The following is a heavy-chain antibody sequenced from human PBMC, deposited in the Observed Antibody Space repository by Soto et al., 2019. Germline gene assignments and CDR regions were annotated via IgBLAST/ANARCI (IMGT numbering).Heavy chain of an antibody. CDR2: ISYDGSNK. CDR1: GFTFSSYA. J-gene: IGHJ4*02. V-gene: IGHV3-30-3*01. D-gene: IGHD3-22*01. Sequence: QVQLVESGGGVVQPGRSLRLSCAASGFTFSSYAMHWVRQAPGKGLEWVAVISYDGSNKYYADSVKGRFTISRDNSKNPLYLQMNSLRAEDTAVYYCASDSHYYDSSGYYFDYWGQGTLVTVSS. CDR3: ASDSHYYDSSGYYFDY.